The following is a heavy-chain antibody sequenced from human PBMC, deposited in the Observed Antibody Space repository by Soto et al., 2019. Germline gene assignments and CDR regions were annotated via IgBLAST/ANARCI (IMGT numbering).Heavy chain of an antibody. CDR3: AKDGTWGSGYLTGWYFDL. V-gene: IGHV3-23*01. CDR2: SSGSGGST. J-gene: IGHJ2*01. Sequence: EVQLLESGGGLVQPGGSLRLSCAASGFTFSSYAMSWVRQAPGKGLEWVSASSGSGGSTYYADSLKGRFTISRDNSKNTLYLEMNSLRAEDTAVYYCAKDGTWGSGYLTGWYFDLWGRGTLVTVSS. CDR1: GFTFSSYA. D-gene: IGHD3-22*01.